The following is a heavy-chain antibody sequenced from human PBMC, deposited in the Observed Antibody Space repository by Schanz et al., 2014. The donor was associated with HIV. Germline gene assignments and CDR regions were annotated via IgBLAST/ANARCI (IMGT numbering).Heavy chain of an antibody. CDR1: GFTFSSYG. CDR2: ISYDGSNE. Sequence: QVQLVESGGGVVQPGRSLRLSCAASGFTFSSYGMHLVRQAPGKGLEWVAVISYDGSNEYYGDSVKGRFIISRDNSKKILYLQMNSLRAEDTAEYFCARVERRRYRSGGSCYLSTPGGYYGMDVWGQGTTVTVSS. J-gene: IGHJ6*02. D-gene: IGHD2-15*01. V-gene: IGHV3-30*03. CDR3: ARVERRRYRSGGSCYLSTPGGYYGMDV.